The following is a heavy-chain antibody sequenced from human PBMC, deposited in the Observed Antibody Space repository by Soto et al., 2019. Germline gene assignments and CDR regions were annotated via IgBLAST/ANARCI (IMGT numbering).Heavy chain of an antibody. D-gene: IGHD4-17*01. J-gene: IGHJ6*02. CDR1: GGSTSSYY. Sequence: QVQLQESGPGLVKPSETLSLTCTVSGGSTSSYYWSWIRQPPGKGLEWIGYIYYSGSTNYNPSLKSRVTISVDTSKNQFSLKLSSVTAADTAVYYCARAVTSVYYYYGMDVWGQGTTVTVSS. V-gene: IGHV4-59*01. CDR3: ARAVTSVYYYYGMDV. CDR2: IYYSGST.